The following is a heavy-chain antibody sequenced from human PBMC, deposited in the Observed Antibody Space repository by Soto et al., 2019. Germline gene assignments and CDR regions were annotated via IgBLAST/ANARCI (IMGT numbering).Heavy chain of an antibody. Sequence: QVQLVQSGAEVKKPGSSVKVSCKASGGTFSSYAISWVRQAPGQGLEWMGGIIPILGTANYAQKFQGRVTXNXDXXTSTDYMELSSLRSEDTAVYYCARDPFRRDGDYVHWGQGTLVTVS. D-gene: IGHD4-17*01. CDR2: IIPILGTA. J-gene: IGHJ4*02. V-gene: IGHV1-69*05. CDR3: ARDPFRRDGDYVH. CDR1: GGTFSSYA.